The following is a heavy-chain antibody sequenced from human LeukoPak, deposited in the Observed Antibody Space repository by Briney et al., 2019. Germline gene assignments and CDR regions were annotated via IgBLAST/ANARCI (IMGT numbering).Heavy chain of an antibody. D-gene: IGHD4-17*01. CDR2: ISSIGGT. Sequence: PSETLSLTCTLSDDSFSTHYWTLIRHPPRKGLEGIGYISSIGGTRYNHSLKSRVTISVDTSKKQFSLKMTSVTAADTAVYYCARDPTTVRKGFDVWGQGALVTVSS. CDR3: ARDPTTVRKGFDV. V-gene: IGHV4-59*11. J-gene: IGHJ3*01. CDR1: DDSFSTHY.